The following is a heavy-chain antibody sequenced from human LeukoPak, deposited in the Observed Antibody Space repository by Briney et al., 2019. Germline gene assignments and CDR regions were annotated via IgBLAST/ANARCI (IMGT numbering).Heavy chain of an antibody. CDR3: ARGGRGSAAVVAPRSFDI. CDR1: GFTFSSYA. Sequence: GGSLRLSCAGSGFTFSSYAMSWVRQAPGKGLEWVSVTYTGGNSYYAGSVQGRFIISRDIPKNTLYLQMNNLRAEDSALYYCARGGRGSAAVVAPRSFDIWGQGTMVTVSS. V-gene: IGHV3-53*01. D-gene: IGHD3-22*01. CDR2: TYTGGNS. J-gene: IGHJ3*02.